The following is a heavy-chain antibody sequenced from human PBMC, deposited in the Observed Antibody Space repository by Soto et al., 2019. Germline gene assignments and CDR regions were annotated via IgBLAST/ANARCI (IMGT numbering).Heavy chain of an antibody. Sequence: QVQLVESGGGVVQPGRSLRLSCAASGFTFSSYGMHWVRQAPGKGLEWVAVIWYDGSNKYYADSVKGRFTISRDNSKNTLYLQMNSLRAEDTAVYYCARERHLDYGDPRVYFDLWGRGTLVTVSS. V-gene: IGHV3-33*01. CDR1: GFTFSSYG. CDR3: ARERHLDYGDPRVYFDL. CDR2: IWYDGSNK. J-gene: IGHJ2*01. D-gene: IGHD4-17*01.